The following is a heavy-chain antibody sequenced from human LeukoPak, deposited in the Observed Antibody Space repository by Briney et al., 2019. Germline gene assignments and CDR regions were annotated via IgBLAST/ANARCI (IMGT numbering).Heavy chain of an antibody. D-gene: IGHD3-10*01. CDR2: IYYSGST. J-gene: IGHJ4*02. CDR1: GGSISSSSYY. V-gene: IGHV4-39*01. CDR3: ASHLRGFGELSPRWYYFDY. Sequence: SETLSLTCTVSGGSISSSSYYWGWVRQPPGKGLEWIGSIYYSGSTYYNPSLKSRVTISVDTSKNQFSLKLSSVTAADTAVYYCASHLRGFGELSPRWYYFDYWGQGTLVTVSS.